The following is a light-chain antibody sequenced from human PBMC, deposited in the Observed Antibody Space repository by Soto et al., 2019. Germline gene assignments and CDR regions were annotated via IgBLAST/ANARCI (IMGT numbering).Light chain of an antibody. Sequence: QSALTQPASVSGSPGQSITISCTGTSSDVGSHNYVSWYQQHPGKAPKLMIYEVNNRPSGVSNRFSGSKSGNTASLTISGLQAEDEADYYCSSYTRSTTLVVFGGGTQLTVL. J-gene: IGLJ2*01. CDR3: SSYTRSTTLVV. CDR2: EVN. CDR1: SSDVGSHNY. V-gene: IGLV2-14*03.